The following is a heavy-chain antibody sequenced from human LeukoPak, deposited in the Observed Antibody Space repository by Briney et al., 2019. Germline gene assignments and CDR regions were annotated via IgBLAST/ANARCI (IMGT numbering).Heavy chain of an antibody. CDR3: AREGYYYDSSGYYASYYYYYMDV. CDR2: MNPNSGNT. CDR1: GYTFTSYD. D-gene: IGHD3-22*01. V-gene: IGHV1-8*01. Sequence: ASVKVSCKASGYTFTSYDINWVRQATGQGLEWMGWMNPNSGNTGYAQKFQGRVTMTRNTSISTAYMELSSLRSGDTAVYYCAREGYYYDSSGYYASYYYYYMDVWGKGTTVTVSS. J-gene: IGHJ6*03.